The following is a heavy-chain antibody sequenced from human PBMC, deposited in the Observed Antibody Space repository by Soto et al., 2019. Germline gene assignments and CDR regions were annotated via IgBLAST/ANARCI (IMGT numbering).Heavy chain of an antibody. J-gene: IGHJ4*02. D-gene: IGHD3-10*01. V-gene: IGHV3-23*01. CDR3: AKALYGGFTY. Sequence: EVRLLESGGGLVQPGGSLRLSCAVSGFTFSVYAMSWVRQAPGKGLEWVSGISGSGDSTHYADSVKGRFTDSRDNSKSMLYLQTNSLRAEDTAIYYCAKALYGGFTYWGQGTLVTVSS. CDR2: ISGSGDST. CDR1: GFTFSVYA.